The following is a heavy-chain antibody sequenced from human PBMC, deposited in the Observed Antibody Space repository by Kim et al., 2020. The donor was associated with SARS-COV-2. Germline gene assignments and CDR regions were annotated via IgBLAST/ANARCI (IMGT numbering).Heavy chain of an antibody. Sequence: GGSLRLSCAASGFTFSSYGMHWVRQAPGKGLEWVAVIWYDGSNKYYADSVKGRFTISRDNSKNTLYLQMNSLRAEDTAVYYCAKDNFDWLLFRGGLGPYYYYGMDVWGQGTTVTVSS. CDR1: GFTFSSYG. CDR2: IWYDGSNK. J-gene: IGHJ6*02. D-gene: IGHD3-9*01. V-gene: IGHV3-33*06. CDR3: AKDNFDWLLFRGGLGPYYYYGMDV.